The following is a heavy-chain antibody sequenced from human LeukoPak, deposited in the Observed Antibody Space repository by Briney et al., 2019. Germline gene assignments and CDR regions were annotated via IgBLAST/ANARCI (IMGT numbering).Heavy chain of an antibody. D-gene: IGHD6-19*01. CDR1: GYSFSSYG. CDR3: ARDSAVAGTRLRPVGY. Sequence: ASVKVSCKASGYSFSSYGISWVRQAPGQGPEWMGWISAYSGNRNYAQKFQGRVTMTTDTSTSTAYMDLRSLRSDDTAVYYCARDSAVAGTRLRPVGYWGQGTLVTVSS. V-gene: IGHV1-18*01. CDR2: ISAYSGNR. J-gene: IGHJ4*02.